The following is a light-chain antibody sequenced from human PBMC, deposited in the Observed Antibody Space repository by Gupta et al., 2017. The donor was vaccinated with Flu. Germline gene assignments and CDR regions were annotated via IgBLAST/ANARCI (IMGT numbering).Light chain of an antibody. CDR3: AACDDSRKVWV. J-gene: IGLJ3*02. CDR2: YYN. CDR1: TSNIGSNN. V-gene: IGLV1-44*01. Sequence: QSVLTQPPSPSGPPGLRVTISCSGSTSNIGSNNVLWCHQLPGTAPKLLIYYYNKRPSGVPGRFSGSKSGTSASLAITGLQAEDEADYYCAACDDSRKVWVFGGGTKLTVL.